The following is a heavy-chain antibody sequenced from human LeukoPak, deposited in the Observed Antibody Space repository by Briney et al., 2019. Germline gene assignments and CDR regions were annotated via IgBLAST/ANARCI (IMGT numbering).Heavy chain of an antibody. Sequence: GASVKVSCKASGYTFTSYGISWVRQAPGQGLEWMGWISAYNGNTNYAQKLQGRVTMTTDTSTSTAYMELRSLRSDDTAVYYCARDTNYDILTGSPSFTDYWGQGTLVTVSS. CDR3: ARDTNYDILTGSPSFTDY. CDR2: ISAYNGNT. J-gene: IGHJ4*02. D-gene: IGHD3-9*01. CDR1: GYTFTSYG. V-gene: IGHV1-18*01.